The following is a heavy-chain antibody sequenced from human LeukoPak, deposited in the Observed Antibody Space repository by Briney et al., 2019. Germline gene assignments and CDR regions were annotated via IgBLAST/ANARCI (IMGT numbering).Heavy chain of an antibody. V-gene: IGHV3-11*04. CDR2: ISSSGSTI. J-gene: IGHJ6*03. D-gene: IGHD5-12*01. CDR3: ARVVNSGYDWEPYYYMDV. CDR1: GFTFSDYY. Sequence: PGGSLRLSCAASGFTFSDYYMSWIRQAPGKGLEWVSYISSSGSTIYYADSVKGRFTISRDNAKNSPYLQMNSLRAEDTAVYYCARVVNSGYDWEPYYYMDVWGKGTTVTVSS.